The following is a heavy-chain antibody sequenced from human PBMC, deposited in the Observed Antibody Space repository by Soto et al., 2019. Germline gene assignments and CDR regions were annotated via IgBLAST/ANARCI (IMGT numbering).Heavy chain of an antibody. V-gene: IGHV5-10-1*01. CDR1: GYSFTSYW. CDR2: IDPSDSYT. J-gene: IGHJ3*02. CDR3: ARLRDATIIAASGTGAFNI. D-gene: IGHD6-13*01. Sequence: GESLKISCQASGYSFTSYWISGVRQMPGEGLEWMGRIDPSDSYTNYSPSFQGHVTISSDKSITTAYLQWSSLKASDTAMYYCARLRDATIIAASGTGAFNIWGQGTMVTVSS.